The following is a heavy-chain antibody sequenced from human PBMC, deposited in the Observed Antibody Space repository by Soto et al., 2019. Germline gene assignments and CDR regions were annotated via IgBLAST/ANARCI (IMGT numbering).Heavy chain of an antibody. CDR2: ISWDGGST. J-gene: IGHJ4*02. V-gene: IGHV3-43*01. CDR3: AKDPGGSRHFDY. CDR1: GFTFDDYT. D-gene: IGHD2-15*01. Sequence: EVQLVESGGVVVQPGGSLRLSCAASGFTFDDYTMHWVRQAPGKGLEWVSLISWDGGSTYYADSVKGRFTISRDNSKNARYLQMNSRRTEDTALYYCAKDPGGSRHFDYWGQGTLVTVSS.